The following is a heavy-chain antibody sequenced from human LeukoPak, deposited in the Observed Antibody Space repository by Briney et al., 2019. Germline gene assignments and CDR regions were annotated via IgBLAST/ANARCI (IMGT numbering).Heavy chain of an antibody. CDR2: FRSKAYRGAT. CDR1: GFTLGDYA. J-gene: IGHJ4*02. Sequence: GGSLRLSCTGSGFTLGDYAMSWVRQAPGKGLEWVGFFRSKAYRGATEYAASVKGRFTISRDDSKSIAYLQVNSLKTEDTAIYYCTSTYDSSSYYHSGVDYWGQGTLVTVSS. D-gene: IGHD3-22*01. CDR3: TSTYDSSSYYHSGVDY. V-gene: IGHV3-49*04.